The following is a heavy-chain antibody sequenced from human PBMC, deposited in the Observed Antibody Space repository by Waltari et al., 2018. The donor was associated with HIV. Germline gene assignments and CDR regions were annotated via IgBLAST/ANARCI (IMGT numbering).Heavy chain of an antibody. J-gene: IGHJ4*02. CDR3: AGQGWGFGEFPPPYFRY. V-gene: IGHV4-39*01. Sequence: QLQLQESGPGLVKPSETLSLTCTVSGGSISSSSYYWGWIRQPPGKGLEWIWSIYYSGGTYYTPSLRGRVTISVDTSKNQFSLKLSSVTAADTAVYYCAGQGWGFGEFPPPYFRYWGQGTLVTVSS. CDR2: IYYSGGT. CDR1: GGSISSSSYY. D-gene: IGHD3-10*01.